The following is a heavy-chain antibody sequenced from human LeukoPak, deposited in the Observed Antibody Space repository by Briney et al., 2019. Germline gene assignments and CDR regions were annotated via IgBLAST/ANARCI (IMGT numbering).Heavy chain of an antibody. CDR2: IYYSGST. V-gene: IGHV4-30-4*08. D-gene: IGHD2-21*02. Sequence: SETLSLTCTVSGGSISSGDYYWSWIRQPPGKGLEWIGYIYYSGSTYYNPSLKSRVTISVDTSKNQFSLKLSSVTAADTAVYYCAKESMAVAAYCGGDCYSGKSPFDYWGQGTLVTVSS. J-gene: IGHJ4*02. CDR1: GGSISSGDYY. CDR3: AKESMAVAAYCGGDCYSGKSPFDY.